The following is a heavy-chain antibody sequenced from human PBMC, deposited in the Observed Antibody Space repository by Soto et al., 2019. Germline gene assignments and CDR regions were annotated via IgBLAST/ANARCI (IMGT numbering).Heavy chain of an antibody. V-gene: IGHV1-69*06. CDR2: IIPIFGTA. D-gene: IGHD3-3*01. J-gene: IGHJ6*02. CDR3: ARERGSRFLGSVYYYYYGMDV. CDR1: GGTFSSYA. Sequence: GASVKVSCKASGGTFSSYAISWVRQAPGQGLEWMGGIIPIFGTANYAQKFQGRVTITADKSTSTAYMELSSLRSEDTAVYYCARERGSRFLGSVYYYYYGMDVWGQGTTVTVSS.